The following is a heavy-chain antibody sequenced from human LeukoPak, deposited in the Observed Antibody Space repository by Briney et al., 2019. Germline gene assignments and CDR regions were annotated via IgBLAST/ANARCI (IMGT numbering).Heavy chain of an antibody. V-gene: IGHV3-7*03. D-gene: IGHD3-22*01. CDR2: IKQDESEK. Sequence: HPGGSLRLSCAVSGFTISSYWMTWVRQAPGKGLEWVANIKQDESEKYYVESVKGRFTISRDNAKNSLYLQMNSLRAEDTALYYCARAIYGSSGVWGQGTMVTVSS. J-gene: IGHJ3*01. CDR3: ARAIYGSSGV. CDR1: GFTISSYW.